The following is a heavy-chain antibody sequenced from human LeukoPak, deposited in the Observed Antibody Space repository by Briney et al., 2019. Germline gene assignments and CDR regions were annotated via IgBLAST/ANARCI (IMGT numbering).Heavy chain of an antibody. CDR2: IKSKTDGGTT. CDR1: GFTFSNAW. V-gene: IGHV3-15*01. J-gene: IGHJ6*02. Sequence: GGSLRLSCAASGFTFSNAWMSWVRQAPGKGLEWVGRIKSKTDGGTTDYAAPVKGRFTISRDDSKNTLYLQMNSLKTEDTAVYYCNYYGSGSYYNLGQYYYYYGMDVWGQGTTVTVSS. D-gene: IGHD3-10*01. CDR3: NYYGSGSYYNLGQYYYYYGMDV.